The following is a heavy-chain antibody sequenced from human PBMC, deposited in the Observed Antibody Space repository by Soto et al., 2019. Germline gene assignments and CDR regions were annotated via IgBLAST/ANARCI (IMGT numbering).Heavy chain of an antibody. Sequence: GASVKVSCKASGYTFTSYGISWVRQAPGQGLEWVGWISAYSGETNYEQKFQGRVTITTDTSTSTAYLQWSSLKASDTAMYYCARPRYCSGPHCGFDYWGQGTLVTV. D-gene: IGHD2-15*01. J-gene: IGHJ4*02. V-gene: IGHV1-18*04. CDR2: ISAYSGET. CDR3: ARPRYCSGPHCGFDY. CDR1: GYTFTSYG.